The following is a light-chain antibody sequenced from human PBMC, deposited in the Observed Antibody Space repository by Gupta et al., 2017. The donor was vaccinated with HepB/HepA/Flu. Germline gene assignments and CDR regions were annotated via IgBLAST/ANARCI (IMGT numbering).Light chain of an antibody. V-gene: IGKV3D-20*01. Sequence: DIVLRYPPATLSLSPGESATLSCGASQSVSKNNLAWYQHKPGLAPRLLIYDASSRATGIPDRFSGSGSGTDFTLTISRLEPEDLAVYFCQQYGSGPFTFGPGTKVDIK. CDR1: QSVSKNN. CDR3: QQYGSGPFT. CDR2: DAS. J-gene: IGKJ3*01.